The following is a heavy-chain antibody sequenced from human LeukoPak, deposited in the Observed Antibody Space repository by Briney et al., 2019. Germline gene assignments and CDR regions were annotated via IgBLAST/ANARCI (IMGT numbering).Heavy chain of an antibody. D-gene: IGHD3-10*01. Sequence: PSETLSLTCTVSGGPISSYYWSWIRQPPGKGLEWIGYIYYSGSTNYNPSLKSRVTISVDTSKNQFSLKVSSVTAADTAVYYCASNYYGSGRLDYWGQGNLVTVSA. CDR2: IYYSGST. CDR1: GGPISSYY. V-gene: IGHV4-59*08. J-gene: IGHJ4*02. CDR3: ASNYYGSGRLDY.